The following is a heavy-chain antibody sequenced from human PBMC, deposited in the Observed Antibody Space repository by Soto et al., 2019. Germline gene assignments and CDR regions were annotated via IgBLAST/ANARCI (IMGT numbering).Heavy chain of an antibody. V-gene: IGHV1-69*12. Sequence: QVQLVQSGAEVKKPGSSVKVSCKASGGTFSSYAISWVRQAPGQGLEWMGGFIPIFGAANYAQKFQGRVTITADESTSTAYMELRSLRPEDTAVYYCARHVPAAGYYFGMDVWGPGATVTVSS. CDR2: FIPIFGAA. D-gene: IGHD2-2*01. J-gene: IGHJ6*02. CDR3: ARHVPAAGYYFGMDV. CDR1: GGTFSSYA.